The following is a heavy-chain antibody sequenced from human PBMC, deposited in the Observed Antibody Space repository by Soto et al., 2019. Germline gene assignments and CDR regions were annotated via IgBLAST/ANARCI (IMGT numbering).Heavy chain of an antibody. J-gene: IGHJ4*02. CDR3: AKEGHEGRDYDSSAYLYYFDY. Sequence: EVQVLDSGGGLVQPGGSLRLSCAASGFTFSTYAMSWVRQAPGKGLEWVSSISGSGVRTYYADSVKGRFTISRDNSKNTVYLQMSSLRAEDTAVYYCAKEGHEGRDYDSSAYLYYFDYWGQGTLVTVSS. D-gene: IGHD3-22*01. CDR1: GFTFSTYA. V-gene: IGHV3-23*01. CDR2: ISGSGVRT.